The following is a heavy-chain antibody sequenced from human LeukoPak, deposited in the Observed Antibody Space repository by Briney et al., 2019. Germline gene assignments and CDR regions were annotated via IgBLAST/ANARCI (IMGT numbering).Heavy chain of an antibody. V-gene: IGHV5-51*01. Sequence: GESLKITGKGSGYRFTSYWIGWVRQMPGKGLEWMGIIYPGDSDTRYSPSFQGQVTISADKSISTAYPQWSSLKASDTAMYYCAIGRTDGYDPFDYWGQGTLVTVSS. CDR3: AIGRTDGYDPFDY. D-gene: IGHD5-12*01. CDR1: GYRFTSYW. CDR2: IYPGDSDT. J-gene: IGHJ4*02.